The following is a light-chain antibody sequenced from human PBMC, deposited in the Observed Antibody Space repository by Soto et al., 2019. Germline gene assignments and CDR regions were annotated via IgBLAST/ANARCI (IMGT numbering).Light chain of an antibody. J-gene: IGKJ1*01. V-gene: IGKV1-5*03. CDR2: KAS. Sequence: DIQMTQSPSTLSASIGDRVTITCRASQSIGSWLAWYQQKPGRAPKLLIHKASNLETGVPSRFSGSGSGTEFTLTVSSLQPDDFAIYYCQHYETYPWTFGQGTKVENK. CDR3: QHYETYPWT. CDR1: QSIGSW.